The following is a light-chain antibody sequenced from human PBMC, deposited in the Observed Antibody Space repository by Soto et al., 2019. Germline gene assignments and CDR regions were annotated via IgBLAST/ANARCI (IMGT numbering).Light chain of an antibody. CDR1: QSASTN. Sequence: EIVMTQSPATLSVSPGQGATLSCRASQSASTNLAWYQQKPGQAPRLLIYGASTRATGIPARFSGSGSGTDFTLTISRLEPADSAVYYCQQYGFSPRTFGQGTKVDIK. CDR3: QQYGFSPRT. CDR2: GAS. V-gene: IGKV3-15*01. J-gene: IGKJ1*01.